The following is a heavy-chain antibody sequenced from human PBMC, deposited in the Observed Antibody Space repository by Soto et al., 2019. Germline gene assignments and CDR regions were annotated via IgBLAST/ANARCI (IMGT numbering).Heavy chain of an antibody. V-gene: IGHV3-73*01. J-gene: IGHJ6*02. CDR3: ARNLGAKYGMDV. CDR1: GFPFSGSI. CDR2: IRSKANNYAT. Sequence: PGGSVRLSCAGSGFPFSGSIIHWVRQAPGKGLEWVGRIRSKANNYATAFAASVQGRVTISREDSKNTAFLQMNSLKIEDTAVYFCARNLGAKYGMDVWGQGTTVTVSS. D-gene: IGHD1-26*01.